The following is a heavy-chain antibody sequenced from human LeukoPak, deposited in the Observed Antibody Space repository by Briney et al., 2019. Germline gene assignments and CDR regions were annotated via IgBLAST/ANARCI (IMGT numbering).Heavy chain of an antibody. CDR1: GFTVSSNY. Sequence: GGSLRLSCAASGFTVSSNYMSWVRQAPGKGLEWVSYTSSSSSTIYYADSVKGRFTISRDNAKNSLYLQMNSLRAEDTAVYYCARDPGYSGYGGTYYFDYWGQGTLVTVSS. CDR2: TSSSSSTI. D-gene: IGHD5-12*01. J-gene: IGHJ4*02. CDR3: ARDPGYSGYGGTYYFDY. V-gene: IGHV3-48*04.